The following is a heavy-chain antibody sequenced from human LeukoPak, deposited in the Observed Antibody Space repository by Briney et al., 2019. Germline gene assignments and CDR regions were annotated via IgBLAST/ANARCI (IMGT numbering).Heavy chain of an antibody. CDR1: GGSISSHY. CDR3: ARVAYAFDI. CDR2: IYYSGST. Sequence: PSETLSLTCTVSGGSISSHYWSWIRQLPGKGLEWIGYIYYSGSTNYNPSLKSRVTISVDTSKNQFSLKLSSVTAADTAVYYCARVAYAFDIWGQGTMVTVSS. V-gene: IGHV4-59*11. J-gene: IGHJ3*02.